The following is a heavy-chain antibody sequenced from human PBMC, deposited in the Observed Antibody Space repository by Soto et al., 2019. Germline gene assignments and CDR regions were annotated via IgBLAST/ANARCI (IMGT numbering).Heavy chain of an antibody. D-gene: IGHD3-3*01. CDR1: GGTSTRYA. Sequence: QERLVQSGAEVRKPGYSVKVSCKVTGGTSTRYAINWVRQAPGQGLEWMGGIVPMFGTSKYAKKFQGRVTITADISTNIAYMELIRLRSEDTAVYYCNRCAEYDFWSGYLWGQGTLVSVSS. CDR3: NRCAEYDFWSGYL. V-gene: IGHV1-69*06. CDR2: IVPMFGTS. J-gene: IGHJ4*02.